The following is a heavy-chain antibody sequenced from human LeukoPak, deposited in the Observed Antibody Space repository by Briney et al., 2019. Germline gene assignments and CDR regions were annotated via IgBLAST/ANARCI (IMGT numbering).Heavy chain of an antibody. CDR1: GFSFSSFE. D-gene: IGHD2-2*01. Sequence: PGGSLRLSCAASGFSFSSFEMNWVRQAPGKGLEWVAYISTSGGTIYYADSVKGRFTISRDNSKNTLYLQTNNLRAEDTAVYYCAKAVPAATGYYFDYWGQGTLVTVSS. J-gene: IGHJ4*02. CDR3: AKAVPAATGYYFDY. V-gene: IGHV3-23*01. CDR2: ISTSGGTI.